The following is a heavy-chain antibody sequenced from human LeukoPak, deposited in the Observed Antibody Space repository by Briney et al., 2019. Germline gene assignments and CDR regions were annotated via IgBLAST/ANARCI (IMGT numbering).Heavy chain of an antibody. CDR2: IIPILGIA. J-gene: IGHJ5*02. CDR3: ASYTPDRDGYCSGGSCYYWFDP. V-gene: IGHV1-69*04. D-gene: IGHD2-15*01. Sequence: GASLKVSCKASGGTFSSYAISWVRQAPGQGLEWMGRIIPILGIANYAQKLQGSVTITADKSTSTAYMELRSLRSEDQAVYYCASYTPDRDGYCSGGSCYYWFDPWGQGTLVTVSS. CDR1: GGTFSSYA.